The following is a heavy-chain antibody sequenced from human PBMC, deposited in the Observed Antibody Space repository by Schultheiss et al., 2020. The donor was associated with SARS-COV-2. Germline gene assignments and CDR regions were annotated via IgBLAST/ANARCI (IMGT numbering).Heavy chain of an antibody. CDR1: GGSISSYYW. Sequence: TLSLTCTVSGGSISSYYWSWIRQPPGKALEWLALIYWDDDKRYSPSLKSRLTITKDTSKNQVVLTMTNMDPVDTATYYCARTIVVPAATEFDYWGQGTLVTVSS. D-gene: IGHD2-2*01. J-gene: IGHJ4*02. CDR3: ARTIVVPAATEFDY. V-gene: IGHV2-5*08. CDR2: IYWDDDK.